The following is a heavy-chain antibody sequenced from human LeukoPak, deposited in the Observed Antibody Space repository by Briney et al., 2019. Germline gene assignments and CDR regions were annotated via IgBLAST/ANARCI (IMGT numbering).Heavy chain of an antibody. Sequence: PSETLSLTCTVSGGSISSYYWSWIRQPAGKGLEWIGRVYTSGSTNYGPSLKSRVTMSVDTSNNQFSLKLSSVTAADTAVYYCAREAYYYYYMDVWGKGTTVTVSS. V-gene: IGHV4-4*07. J-gene: IGHJ6*03. CDR2: VYTSGST. CDR1: GGSISSYY. CDR3: AREAYYYYYMDV.